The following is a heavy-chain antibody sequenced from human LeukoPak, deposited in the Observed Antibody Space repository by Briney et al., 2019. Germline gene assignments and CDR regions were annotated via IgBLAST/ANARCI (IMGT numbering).Heavy chain of an antibody. D-gene: IGHD4-11*01. CDR3: AKDAQRGFDYRNSLEY. CDR1: GFTFSHFG. V-gene: IGHV3-33*06. Sequence: GGSLSLSCAASGFTFSHFGFHWVRQAPGKGLEWVAVIWSDGTNQYYGDSVKGRFIIYRDDSHNTVYLQMNSLRVEDTAVYYCAKDAQRGFDYRNSLEYWGQGSLVTVSS. J-gene: IGHJ4*02. CDR2: IWSDGTNQ.